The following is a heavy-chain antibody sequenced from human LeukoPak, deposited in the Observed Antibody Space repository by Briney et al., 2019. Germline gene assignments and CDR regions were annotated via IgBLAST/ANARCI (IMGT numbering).Heavy chain of an antibody. CDR2: IYYSGST. D-gene: IGHD2-21*02. CDR3: ARVSGGACGGDCYSDY. Sequence: PSETLSLTCTVSGGSINNYCWSWIRQPSGKGLEWIGYIYYSGSTYYNPSLKSRVTISVDTSKNQFSLKLSSVTAADTAVYYCARVSGGACGGDCYSDYWGQGTLVTVSS. CDR1: GGSINNYC. J-gene: IGHJ4*02. V-gene: IGHV4-59*06.